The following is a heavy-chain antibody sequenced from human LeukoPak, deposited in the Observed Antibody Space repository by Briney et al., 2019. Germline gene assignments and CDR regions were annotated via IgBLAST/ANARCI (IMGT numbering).Heavy chain of an antibody. J-gene: IGHJ4*02. CDR2: IRYDGINE. Sequence: GGPLRLSCAASGFRFSSYGMHWVRQAPGKGLDWVAYIRYDGINEYYADSVKGRFSISRDNSKNTLYLQMNSPRVEDTAVYFCAKDYLWFGELFYYFDYWGLGTLVTVSS. V-gene: IGHV3-30*02. D-gene: IGHD3-10*01. CDR1: GFRFSSYG. CDR3: AKDYLWFGELFYYFDY.